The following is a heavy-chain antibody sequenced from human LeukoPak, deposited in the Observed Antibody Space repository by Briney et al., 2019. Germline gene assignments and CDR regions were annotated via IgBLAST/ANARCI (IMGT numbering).Heavy chain of an antibody. V-gene: IGHV4-59*12. CDR3: ARGRKVLRYFDWPPDY. CDR1: GGSISNYY. Sequence: SETLSLTCTVSGGSISNYYWSWIRQPPGKGLEWIGYIYYSGSTYYNPSLKSRVTISVDTSKNQFSLKLSSVTAADTAVYYCARGRKVLRYFDWPPDYWGQGTLVTVSS. D-gene: IGHD3-9*01. J-gene: IGHJ4*02. CDR2: IYYSGST.